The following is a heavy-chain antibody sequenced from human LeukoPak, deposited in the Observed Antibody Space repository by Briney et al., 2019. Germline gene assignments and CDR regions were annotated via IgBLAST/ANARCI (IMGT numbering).Heavy chain of an antibody. CDR2: INPNSGGT. J-gene: IGHJ4*02. D-gene: IGHD4-17*01. CDR1: GYTFTGYY. Sequence: GASVKVSCKGSGYTFTGYYMHWVRQAPGQGLEWMGWINPNSGGTNYAQKFQGRVTMTRDTSISTAYMELSRLRSDDTAVYYCSHEDTVTTGLDYWGQGTLVTVSS. CDR3: SHEDTVTTGLDY. V-gene: IGHV1-2*02.